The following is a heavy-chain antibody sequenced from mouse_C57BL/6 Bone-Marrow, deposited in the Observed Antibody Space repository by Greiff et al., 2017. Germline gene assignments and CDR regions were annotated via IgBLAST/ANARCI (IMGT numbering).Heavy chain of an antibody. Sequence: ESGPGLVKPSQSLSLTCSVTGYSITSGYYWNWIRQFPGNKLEWMGYISYDGSNNYNPSLKNRISITRDTSKNQFFLKLNSVTTEDTATYYCARVRNYWYFDVWGTGTTVTVSS. J-gene: IGHJ1*03. V-gene: IGHV3-6*01. CDR1: GYSITSGYY. CDR2: ISYDGSN. CDR3: ARVRNYWYFDV.